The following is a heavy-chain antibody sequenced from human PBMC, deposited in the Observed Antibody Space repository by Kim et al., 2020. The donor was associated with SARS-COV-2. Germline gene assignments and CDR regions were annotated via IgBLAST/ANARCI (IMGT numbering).Heavy chain of an antibody. V-gene: IGHV3-74*01. D-gene: IGHD3-16*01. CDR1: GFTFRNYW. Sequence: GGSLRLSCAASGFTFRNYWMHWVRQAPGKGLVWVSHINSDGSTTGYADSVKGRFTTSRDNAKNTLYLQMNSLRAEDTAVYYCARGGFDPWGQGTLVTVSS. J-gene: IGHJ5*02. CDR3: ARGGFDP. CDR2: INSDGSTT.